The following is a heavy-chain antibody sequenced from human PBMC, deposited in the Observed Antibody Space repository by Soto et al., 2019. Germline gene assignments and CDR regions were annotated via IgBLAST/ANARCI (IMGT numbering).Heavy chain of an antibody. CDR2: IIPIFGTA. D-gene: IGHD2-15*01. CDR1: GGTFGSYA. V-gene: IGHV1-69*12. J-gene: IGHJ6*02. CDR3: AAATILSQGGRRYYYYGMDV. Sequence: QVQLVQSGAEVKKPGSSVKVSCKASGGTFGSYAISWVRQAPGQGLEWMGGIIPIFGTANYAQKFQGRVTITADESTSTAYMELSSLRSEDTAVYYCAAATILSQGGRRYYYYGMDVWGQGTTVTVSS.